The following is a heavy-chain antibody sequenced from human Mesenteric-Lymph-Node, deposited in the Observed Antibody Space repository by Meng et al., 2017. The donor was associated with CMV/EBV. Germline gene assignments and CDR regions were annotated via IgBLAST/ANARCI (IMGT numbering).Heavy chain of an antibody. CDR1: GFTFDNYW. Sequence: GGSLRLSCAASGFTFDNYWMTWVRQAPGRGLEWVAAIWYDGTKYYPDSVKGRFTVSRDNSKNTLYLQMDSLRAEDTAVYYCAKFCSGSYYPYYYYYALDVWGQGTTVTVSS. CDR3: AKFCSGSYYPYYYYYALDV. CDR2: IWYDGTK. J-gene: IGHJ6*02. V-gene: IGHV3-33*03. D-gene: IGHD3-10*02.